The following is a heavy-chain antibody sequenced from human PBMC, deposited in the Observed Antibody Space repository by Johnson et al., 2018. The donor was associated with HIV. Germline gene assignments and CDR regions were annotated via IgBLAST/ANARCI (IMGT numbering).Heavy chain of an antibody. Sequence: VQLVESGGGVVRPGGSLRLSCAASGFTFSSYAMDWVRQTPGKGPEWVAVISYAGSDKYYADSVKCRFPISRESSKNTLYLQMTSLRAEDTAVYYCAKPRVGATRDNAFDVWGQGTMVTVSS. D-gene: IGHD1-26*01. V-gene: IGHV3-30*04. J-gene: IGHJ3*01. CDR2: ISYAGSDK. CDR3: AKPRVGATRDNAFDV. CDR1: GFTFSSYA.